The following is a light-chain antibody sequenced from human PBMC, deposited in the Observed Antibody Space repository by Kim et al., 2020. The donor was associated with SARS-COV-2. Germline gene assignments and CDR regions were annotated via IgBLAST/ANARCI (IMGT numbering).Light chain of an antibody. CDR2: WAS. V-gene: IGKV4-1*01. J-gene: IGKJ5*01. CDR1: QSVLYNSNNKNY. Sequence: DIVMTQSPDSLAVSLGERATINCKSSQSVLYNSNNKNYLAWYQQKPGQPPKLLIYWASTRDSGVPDRFSGSGSGTDFTLTISSLQADDVALYFCQQYFSLPLTFGQGTRLEIK. CDR3: QQYFSLPLT.